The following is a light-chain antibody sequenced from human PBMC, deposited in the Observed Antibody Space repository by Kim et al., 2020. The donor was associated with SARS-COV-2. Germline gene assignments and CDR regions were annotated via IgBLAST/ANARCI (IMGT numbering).Light chain of an antibody. V-gene: IGLV2-8*01. CDR2: GVN. J-gene: IGLJ1*01. Sequence: SFTISCTESSIYLGASRYVSWYQRHPGKAPELMIYGVNRRPTGVPDRFSGSKSGNTVSLTVSVLQAEDGADYYCTSYAGGNNLDVFGTKTKVTVL. CDR3: TSYAGGNNLDV. CDR1: SIYLGASRY.